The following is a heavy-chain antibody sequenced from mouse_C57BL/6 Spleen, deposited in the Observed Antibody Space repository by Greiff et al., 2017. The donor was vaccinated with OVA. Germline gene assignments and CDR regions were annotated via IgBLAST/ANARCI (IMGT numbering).Heavy chain of an antibody. Sequence: QVHVKQSGAELVRPGASVTLSCKASGYTFTDYEMHWVKQTPVHGLEWIGAIDPETGGTAYNQKFKGKAILTADKSSSTAYMELRSLTSEDSAVYYCTRSGDYGSSFAYWGQGTLVTVSA. J-gene: IGHJ3*01. D-gene: IGHD1-1*01. CDR2: IDPETGGT. CDR3: TRSGDYGSSFAY. CDR1: GYTFTDYE. V-gene: IGHV1-15*01.